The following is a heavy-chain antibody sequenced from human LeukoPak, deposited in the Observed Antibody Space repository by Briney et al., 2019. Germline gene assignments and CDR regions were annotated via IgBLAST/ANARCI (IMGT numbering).Heavy chain of an antibody. J-gene: IGHJ4*02. CDR1: GFTFSSYW. CDR2: IKNDRSEK. CDR3: ARDNYGPDY. D-gene: IGHD4-17*01. V-gene: IGHV3-7*05. Sequence: GGSLRLSCAGSGFTFSSYWMTWVRQAPGKGLEWVANIKNDRSEKYYVDSVKGRFTISRDSAKNSLYLQMNSLRAEDTAVYYCARDNYGPDYWGQGTLVTVSS.